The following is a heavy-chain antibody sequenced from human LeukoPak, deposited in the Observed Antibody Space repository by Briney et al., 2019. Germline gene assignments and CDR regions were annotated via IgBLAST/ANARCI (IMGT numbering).Heavy chain of an antibody. CDR2: ISSSSSYI. Sequence: GGSLRLSCAASGFTFSSYSMNWVRQAPGKGLEWVSSISSSSSYIYYADSVKGRFTISRDNAKNSLYLQMNSLRAEDTAVYYCARRTESLSSSSYCSSTSCYYDAFDIWGQGTMVTVSS. V-gene: IGHV3-21*01. CDR3: ARRTESLSSSSYCSSTSCYYDAFDI. D-gene: IGHD2-2*01. J-gene: IGHJ3*02. CDR1: GFTFSSYS.